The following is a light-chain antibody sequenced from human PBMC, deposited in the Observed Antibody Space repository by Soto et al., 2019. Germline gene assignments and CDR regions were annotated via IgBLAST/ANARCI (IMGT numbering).Light chain of an antibody. CDR1: QSVLYSSNNKNY. V-gene: IGKV4-1*01. J-gene: IGKJ4*01. CDR3: QQYYRTPLT. CDR2: WAS. Sequence: DIVMTQSPDSLAVSLGERATINCKSSQSVLYSSNNKNYLAWYQHKPGQPPKLLIYWASTRESGVPDRFSGTGSGTDFTLIISSLQAEDVAVYYCQQYYRTPLTFGGGTKVEIK.